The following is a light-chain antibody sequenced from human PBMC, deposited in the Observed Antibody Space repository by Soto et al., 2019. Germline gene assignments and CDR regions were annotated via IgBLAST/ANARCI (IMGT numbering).Light chain of an antibody. CDR2: DAS. J-gene: IGKJ1*01. CDR1: QSVSNS. CDR3: QRET. V-gene: IGKV3-11*01. Sequence: DIVLTQSPATLSLSPGDRASLSCRASQSVSNSLAWYQQRPGQAPRLLIHDASKRAAGIPARFSGSGSGTDFTLTISSLEPEDFAVYSCQRETFAQGSMVDI.